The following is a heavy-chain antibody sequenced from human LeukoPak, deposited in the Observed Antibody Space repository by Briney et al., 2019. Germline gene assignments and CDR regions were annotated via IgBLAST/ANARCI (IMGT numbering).Heavy chain of an antibody. CDR3: ARVPRPTWIQLWLPYYYYMDV. D-gene: IGHD5-18*01. V-gene: IGHV4-4*02. J-gene: IGHJ6*03. CDR2: IYHSGST. Sequence: PSETLSLTCAVSGGSISSSNWWSWVRQPPGKGLEWIGEIYHSGSTNYSPSLKSRVTISVDKSKNQFSLKLSSVTAADTAVYYCARVPRPTWIQLWLPYYYYMDVWGKGTTVTVSS. CDR1: GGSISSSNW.